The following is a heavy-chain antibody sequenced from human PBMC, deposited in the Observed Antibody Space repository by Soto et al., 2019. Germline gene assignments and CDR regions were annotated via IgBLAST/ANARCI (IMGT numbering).Heavy chain of an antibody. CDR2: ISGSGGGT. CDR1: GFTFSSYA. J-gene: IGHJ4*02. Sequence: GGSLRLSCAASGFTFSSYAMSWVRQAPGKGLEWVSVISGSGGGTYYADSVKGRFSISRDNSKNTLYLQMNSLRAEDTAAYYCAKERDYCSSTSCRGGFDYWGQGTLVTVSS. D-gene: IGHD2-2*01. CDR3: AKERDYCSSTSCRGGFDY. V-gene: IGHV3-23*01.